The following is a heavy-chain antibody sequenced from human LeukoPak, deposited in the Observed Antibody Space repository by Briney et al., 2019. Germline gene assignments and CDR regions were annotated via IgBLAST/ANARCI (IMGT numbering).Heavy chain of an antibody. CDR1: GFTFSSYW. Sequence: GGSLRLSCAASGFTFSSYWMSWVRQAPGKGLEWVANIKQDGSEKYYVDSVKGRFTISRDNAKNSLYLQMNSLRAEDTAVYYCARKYSSGFPTLGNFDYWGQGTLVTVSS. CDR2: IKQDGSEK. D-gene: IGHD6-19*01. V-gene: IGHV3-7*01. CDR3: ARKYSSGFPTLGNFDY. J-gene: IGHJ4*02.